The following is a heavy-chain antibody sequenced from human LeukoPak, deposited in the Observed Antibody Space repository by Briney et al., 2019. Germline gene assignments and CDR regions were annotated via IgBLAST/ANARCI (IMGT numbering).Heavy chain of an antibody. Sequence: TSETLSLTCTVSDGSISSYYWSWIRQPPGKGLEWIGYIYYSGSTNYNPSLKSRVTISVDTSKNQFSLTLSSVTAADTAVYYCASWYSSNWYYFDYWGQGTLVTVYS. CDR3: ASWYSSNWYYFDY. CDR1: DGSISSYY. V-gene: IGHV4-59*08. J-gene: IGHJ4*02. CDR2: IYYSGST. D-gene: IGHD6-13*01.